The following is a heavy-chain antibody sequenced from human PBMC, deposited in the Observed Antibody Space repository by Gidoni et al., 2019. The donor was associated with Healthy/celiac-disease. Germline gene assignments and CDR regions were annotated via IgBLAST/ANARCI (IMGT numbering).Heavy chain of an antibody. CDR2: GTA. CDR3: AAGYYDSSGYQDYYFDY. V-gene: IGHV1-69*01. J-gene: IGHJ4*02. Sequence: GTANYAQKFQGRVTITADESTSTAYMELSSLRSEDTAVYYCAAGYYDSSGYQDYYFDYWGQGTLVTVSS. D-gene: IGHD3-22*01.